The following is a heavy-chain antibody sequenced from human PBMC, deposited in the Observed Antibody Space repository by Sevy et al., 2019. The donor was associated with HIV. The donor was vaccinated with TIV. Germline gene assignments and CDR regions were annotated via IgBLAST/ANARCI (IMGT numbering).Heavy chain of an antibody. CDR1: GGSVSSSDYY. CDR3: ASKRGYSSGPFDY. D-gene: IGHD5-18*01. J-gene: IGHJ4*02. CDR2: IYYSGGT. Sequence: SETLSLTCTVSGGSVSSSDYYWSWIRQPPGKGLQWVGYIYYSGGTYYNPFLNSRVSMSVDTSKNQFSLKLSSATAADTAVYYCASKRGYSSGPFDYWGQGTLVTVSS. V-gene: IGHV4-30-4*01.